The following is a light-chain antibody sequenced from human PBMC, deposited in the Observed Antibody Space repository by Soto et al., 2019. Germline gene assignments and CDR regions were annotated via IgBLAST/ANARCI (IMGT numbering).Light chain of an antibody. Sequence: QSALTQRASVSGSPGQSIAISCTGTSSDVGGYNYVSWYQQHPGKAPKLMIHEISNRPSGVSDRFSGSKSGNTASLTISGLQADDEADYYCSSHTSYSTRVFGTGTKVTVL. CDR3: SSHTSYSTRV. V-gene: IGLV2-14*01. CDR2: EIS. CDR1: SSDVGGYNY. J-gene: IGLJ1*01.